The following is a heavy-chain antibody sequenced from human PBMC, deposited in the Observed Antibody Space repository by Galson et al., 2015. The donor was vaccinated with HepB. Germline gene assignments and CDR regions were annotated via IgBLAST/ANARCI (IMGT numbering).Heavy chain of an antibody. CDR3: ARDSVAAAFDY. CDR2: INAGNGNT. J-gene: IGHJ4*02. CDR1: GYTFTSYA. D-gene: IGHD6-13*01. Sequence: SVKVSCKASGYTFTSYAMHWARQAPGQRLEWMGWINAGNGNTKYSQKFQGRVTITRDTSASTAYMELSSLRSEDTAVYYCARDSVAAAFDYWGQGTLVTVSS. V-gene: IGHV1-3*01.